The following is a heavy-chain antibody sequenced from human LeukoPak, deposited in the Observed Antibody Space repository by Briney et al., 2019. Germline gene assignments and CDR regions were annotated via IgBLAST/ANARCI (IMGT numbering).Heavy chain of an antibody. CDR1: GGSISSYY. Sequence: SETLSLTCTVSGGSISSYYWSWIRQPPGKGLEWIGYIYYGGSTNYNPSLKSRVTISVDTSKNQFSLKLSSVTAADTAVYYCARGKIAVARLDYWGQGTLVTVSS. V-gene: IGHV4-59*01. J-gene: IGHJ4*02. CDR3: ARGKIAVARLDY. CDR2: IYYGGST. D-gene: IGHD6-19*01.